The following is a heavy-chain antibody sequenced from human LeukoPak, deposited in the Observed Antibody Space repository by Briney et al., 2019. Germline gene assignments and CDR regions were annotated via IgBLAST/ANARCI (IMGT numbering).Heavy chain of an antibody. V-gene: IGHV6-1*01. J-gene: IGHJ4*02. CDR3: ARLGYSSSWTHFDY. Sequence: SQTLSLTCAISGDSVSSNSAAWNWIRQSPSRGLEWLGRTYYRSKWYNDYAVSVKSRITINPDTSKNQFSLQLNSVTPEDTAVYYWARLGYSSSWTHFDYWGQGTLVTVSS. CDR2: TYYRSKWYN. CDR1: GDSVSSNSAA. D-gene: IGHD6-13*01.